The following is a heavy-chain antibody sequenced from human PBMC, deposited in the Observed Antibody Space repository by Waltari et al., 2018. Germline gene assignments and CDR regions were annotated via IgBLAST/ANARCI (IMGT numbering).Heavy chain of an antibody. J-gene: IGHJ4*02. D-gene: IGHD3-22*01. CDR2: INHSGST. CDR1: VCSFSGYY. CDR3: ASRTPYYYDSSGLN. V-gene: IGHV4-34*01. Sequence: QVQLQQWGAGLLKPSETLSLSCAVHVCSFSGYYWSWIRTPPGKGPEWIGEINHSGSTNYNPSLKSRVTISVDTSKNQFSLKLSSVTAADTAVYYCASRTPYYYDSSGLNWGQGTLVTVSS.